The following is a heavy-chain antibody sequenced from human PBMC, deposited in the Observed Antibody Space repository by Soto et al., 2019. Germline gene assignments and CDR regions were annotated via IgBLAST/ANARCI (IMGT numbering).Heavy chain of an antibody. Sequence: QVQLVQSGAEVKKPGASVKVSCKASGYTFTSYDINWVRQATGQGLEWLGWMNPNSGNTGYAQKFQGGVTMTRNTSIGTAYMALSSLGSEDTAVYYCARGPYFGVVIYYFDYWGQGTLVTVSS. V-gene: IGHV1-8*01. D-gene: IGHD3-3*01. CDR1: GYTFTSYD. CDR2: MNPNSGNT. CDR3: ARGPYFGVVIYYFDY. J-gene: IGHJ4*02.